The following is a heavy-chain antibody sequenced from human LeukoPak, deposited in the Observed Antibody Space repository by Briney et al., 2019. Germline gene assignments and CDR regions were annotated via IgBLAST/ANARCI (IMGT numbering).Heavy chain of an antibody. CDR3: ARVGGYCSSTSCYDLHYYYYGMDV. CDR2: IKQDGSEK. D-gene: IGHD2-2*01. Sequence: GGSLRLSCAASGFTFSSYWMSWVRQAPGKGLEWVANIKQDGSEKYYVDSVKGRFTISRDNAKNSLYLQMNNLRAEDTAVYYCARVGGYCSSTSCYDLHYYYYGMDVWGQGTTVTVSS. V-gene: IGHV3-7*01. CDR1: GFTFSSYW. J-gene: IGHJ6*02.